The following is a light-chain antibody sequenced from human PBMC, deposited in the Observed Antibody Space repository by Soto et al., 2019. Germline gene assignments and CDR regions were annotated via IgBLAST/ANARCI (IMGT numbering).Light chain of an antibody. CDR3: QQYGSSLSIT. CDR2: GAS. J-gene: IGKJ5*01. Sequence: DIELTQSPGTLSLSPGERATLSCRARQSVSSSYLAWYQQKPGQAPRLLIYGASSRATGIPESCSGSGAATDFTLTISRMEPEDFAAYYCQQYGSSLSITFGQGTRLEIK. V-gene: IGKV3-20*01. CDR1: QSVSSSY.